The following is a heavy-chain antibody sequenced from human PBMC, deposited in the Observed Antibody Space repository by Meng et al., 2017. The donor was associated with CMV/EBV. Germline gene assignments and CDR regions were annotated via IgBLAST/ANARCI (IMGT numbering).Heavy chain of an antibody. CDR3: GTFSNSLGGY. CDR1: GYNFIGYY. Sequence: APVKVSCKSSGYNFIGYYIHWVRQAPGQGLEWVGRINPITGGTNYAQKFQGRVTVTRDTSITTVYMELSTLRSDDTAVYYCGTFSNSLGGYWGQGTLVTVSS. CDR2: INPITGGT. V-gene: IGHV1-2*06. J-gene: IGHJ4*02. D-gene: IGHD3-16*01.